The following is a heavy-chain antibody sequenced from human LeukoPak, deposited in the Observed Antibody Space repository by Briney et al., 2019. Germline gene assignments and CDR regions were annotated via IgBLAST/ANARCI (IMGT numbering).Heavy chain of an antibody. D-gene: IGHD3-3*01. V-gene: IGHV5-51*01. CDR3: ARLGSGSGYYTLPVGDY. CDR2: IYPGDSEI. CDR1: GYSFTSYW. Sequence: GESLKISCKGSGYSFTSYWIGWVRQMPGIGLEWMGIIYPGDSEIRYSPSFQGQVTISADKSISTAYLQWSSLRASDTAMYYCARLGSGSGYYTLPVGDYWGQGALVIVSS. J-gene: IGHJ4*02.